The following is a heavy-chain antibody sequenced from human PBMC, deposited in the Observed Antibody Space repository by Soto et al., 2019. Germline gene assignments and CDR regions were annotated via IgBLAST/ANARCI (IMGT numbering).Heavy chain of an antibody. J-gene: IGHJ6*02. CDR1: GYTFTGYY. CDR3: ARERSAVVVAAAYGMDV. D-gene: IGHD2-15*01. CDR2: INPNSGST. V-gene: IGHV1-46*01. Sequence: GASVKVSCKASGYTFTGYYMHWVRQAPGQGLEWMGWINPNSGSTSYAQKFQGRVTMTRDTSTSTVYMELSSLRFEDTAVYYCARERSAVVVAAAYGMDVWGQGTTVTVSS.